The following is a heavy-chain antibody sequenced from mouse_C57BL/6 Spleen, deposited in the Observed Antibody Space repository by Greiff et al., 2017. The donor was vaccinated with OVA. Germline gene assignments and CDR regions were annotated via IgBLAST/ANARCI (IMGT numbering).Heavy chain of an antibody. CDR1: GFTFSDYG. D-gene: IGHD3-3*01. CDR2: ISSGSSTL. V-gene: IGHV5-17*01. CDR3: ARGLPVGYFDY. J-gene: IGHJ2*01. Sequence: EVQGVESGGGLVKPGGSLKLSCAASGFTFSDYGMHWVRQAPEKGLEWVAYISSGSSTLYYADTVKGRFTISRDNAKNTLFLQMTSLRSEDTAMYYCARGLPVGYFDYWGQGTTLTVSS.